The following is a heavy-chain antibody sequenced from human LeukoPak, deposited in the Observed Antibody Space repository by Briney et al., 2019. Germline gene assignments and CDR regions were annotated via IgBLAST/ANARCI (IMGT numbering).Heavy chain of an antibody. CDR1: GFTFSSYA. CDR3: ARDSCSSTSCSSRYYFDY. V-gene: IGHV3-64*01. J-gene: IGHJ4*02. CDR2: ISSNGGST. D-gene: IGHD2-2*01. Sequence: GGSLRLSCAASGFTFSSYAMHWVRQAPGKGLEYVSAISSNGGSTYYANSVKGRFTISRDNSKNTLYLQMGSLRAEDMAVYYCARDSCSSTSCSSRYYFDYWGQGTLVTVSS.